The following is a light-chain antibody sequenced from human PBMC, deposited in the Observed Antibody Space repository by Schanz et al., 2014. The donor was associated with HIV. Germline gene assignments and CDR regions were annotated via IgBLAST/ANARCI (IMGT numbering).Light chain of an antibody. CDR3: SSYTSSNTLV. CDR2: DVS. J-gene: IGLJ1*01. V-gene: IGLV2-14*03. CDR1: RSDVGGYKY. Sequence: QSALTQPPFASGSPGQSVTISCSGTRSDVGGYKYVSWYQQHPGKAPQLMIYDVSHRPSGISSRFSGSKSGNTASLTVTGLQAEDEADYYCSSYTSSNTLVFGTGTKLTVL.